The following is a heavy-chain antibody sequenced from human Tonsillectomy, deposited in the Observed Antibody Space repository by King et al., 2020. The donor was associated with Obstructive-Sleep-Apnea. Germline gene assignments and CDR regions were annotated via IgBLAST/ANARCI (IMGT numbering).Heavy chain of an antibody. CDR1: GFTFSSYW. J-gene: IGHJ6*02. CDR3: ARVAFSTPHFYYCGMDV. D-gene: IGHD2-15*01. V-gene: IGHV3-74*03. CDR2: INSDGSST. Sequence: VQLVESGGGLVQPGGSLRLSCAASGFTFSSYWMQWVRQAPGTGLVWVSRINSDGSSTTYADSVEGRFTISRDNAKNTLFLQMNSPRAEDTAVYYCARVAFSTPHFYYCGMDVWGQGTTVTVSS.